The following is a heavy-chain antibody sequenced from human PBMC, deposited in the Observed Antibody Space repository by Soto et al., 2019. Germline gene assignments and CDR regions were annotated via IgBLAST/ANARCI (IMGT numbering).Heavy chain of an antibody. CDR2: ISDSGGST. V-gene: IGHV3-23*01. D-gene: IGHD4-17*01. J-gene: IGHJ5*02. Sequence: EVQLLESGGGLVQPGGSLRLSCAASGFTFSNYAMSWVRQAPGKGLEWVSAISDSGGSTNYADSVKGRLTISRDNSKNTLFLKMNSLRSEDTAVYYCAKRLTTVSSSLAPCGQGTLVTVSS. CDR3: AKRLTTVSSSLAP. CDR1: GFTFSNYA.